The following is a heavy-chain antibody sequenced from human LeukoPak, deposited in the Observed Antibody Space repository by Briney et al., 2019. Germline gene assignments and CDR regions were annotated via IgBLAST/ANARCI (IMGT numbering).Heavy chain of an antibody. CDR1: GFTFSSYG. J-gene: IGHJ3*02. D-gene: IGHD2-2*01. CDR3: AKIMGDIVVVPAADPNDAFDI. CDR2: IRYDGSNK. Sequence: SGGSLRLSCAASGFTFSSYGMHWVRQAPGKGLEWVAFIRYDGSNKYYADSVKGRFTISRDNSKNTLYLQMNSLRAEDTAVYYCAKIMGDIVVVPAADPNDAFDIWGQGTMVTVSS. V-gene: IGHV3-30*02.